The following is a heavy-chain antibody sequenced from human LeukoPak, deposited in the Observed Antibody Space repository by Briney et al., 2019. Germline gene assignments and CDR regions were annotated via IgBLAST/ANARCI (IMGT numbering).Heavy chain of an antibody. CDR3: ARGKNWGYFDY. CDR1: GGSISSYY. Sequence: SETLSLTCTVSGGSISSYYWSWIRQPPGKGLEWIGYIYYSGSTNYNPSLKSRVTISVDTSKNQFSLKLSSVTAADTAVYYCARGKNWGYFDYWGQGTLVTVSS. CDR2: IYYSGST. J-gene: IGHJ4*02. D-gene: IGHD7-27*01. V-gene: IGHV4-59*01.